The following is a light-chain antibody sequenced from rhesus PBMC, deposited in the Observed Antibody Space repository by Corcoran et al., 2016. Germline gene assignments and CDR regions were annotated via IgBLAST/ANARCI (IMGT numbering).Light chain of an antibody. V-gene: IGKV1-22*01. Sequence: DIQMTQSPSSLSASVGDTVTITCQASQGISSWLAWYQQKPGKAPKLLIYKASRLQSGVPSRFSGSGSGTDFTLTINSLQPEDFATYYCLQYSSSPWTFGQGTKVEIK. CDR1: QGISSW. CDR2: KAS. J-gene: IGKJ1*01. CDR3: LQYSSSPWT.